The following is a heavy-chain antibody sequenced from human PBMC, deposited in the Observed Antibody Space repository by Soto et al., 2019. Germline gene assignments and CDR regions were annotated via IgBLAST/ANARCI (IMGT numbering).Heavy chain of an antibody. V-gene: IGHV1-8*01. CDR2: MNPNTGNS. D-gene: IGHD1-1*01. CDR1: GYTFTSYD. Sequence: ASVKVSCKAFGYTFTSYDIYWVRQATGQGLEWMGWMNPNTGNSAYAQKFQGRVTVTSDTSRNTAHMELSSLRSEDTAVYYCARRAETNGWNGFGADKYYFDFWGQGTLVTVSS. J-gene: IGHJ4*02. CDR3: ARRAETNGWNGFGADKYYFDF.